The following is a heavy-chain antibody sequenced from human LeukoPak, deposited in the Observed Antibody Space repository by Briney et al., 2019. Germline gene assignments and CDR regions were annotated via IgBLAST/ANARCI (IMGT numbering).Heavy chain of an antibody. CDR3: AKDRPYYYGSGSSPPGG. CDR2: ISGSGGST. J-gene: IGHJ4*02. CDR1: GFTFSSYA. Sequence: GGSLRLSCAASGFTFSSYAMSWVRQAPGKGLEWVSAISGSGGSTYADSVKGRFTISRDNSKNTLYLQMNSLRAEDTAVYYCAKDRPYYYGSGSSPPGGWGQGTLVTVSS. V-gene: IGHV3-23*01. D-gene: IGHD3-10*01.